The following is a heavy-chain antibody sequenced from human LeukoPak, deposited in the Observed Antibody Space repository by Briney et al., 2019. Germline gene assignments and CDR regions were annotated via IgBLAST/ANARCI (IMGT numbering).Heavy chain of an antibody. D-gene: IGHD3-22*01. CDR1: GFTFGSYS. V-gene: IGHV3-48*01. Sequence: PGGSLRLSCAASGFTFGSYSMNWVRQAPGKGLEWVSYISTTTYTIYYADSVKGRFTISRDNAKNSLYLQMNSLRAEDTAVYYCAREYSLYDSSGYGLWGQGTLVTVSS. CDR3: AREYSLYDSSGYGL. CDR2: ISTTTYTI. J-gene: IGHJ4*02.